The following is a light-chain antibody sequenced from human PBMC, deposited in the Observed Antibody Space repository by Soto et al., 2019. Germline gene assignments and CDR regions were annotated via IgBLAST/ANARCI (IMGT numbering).Light chain of an antibody. V-gene: IGKV1-27*01. CDR1: QGISNY. J-gene: IGKJ2*01. CDR2: GAF. Sequence: DIQMTQSPSSLSASVGDRVTITCRASQGISNYLAWYQQRPGQVPKLLIYGAFTLQSGVPSRFSGSGSGTDFTLAISSLQPEDVATYYCQKYNSAPYAFGQGTKIEIK. CDR3: QKYNSAPYA.